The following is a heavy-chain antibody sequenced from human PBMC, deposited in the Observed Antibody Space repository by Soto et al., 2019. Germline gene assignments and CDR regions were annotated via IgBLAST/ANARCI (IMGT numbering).Heavy chain of an antibody. V-gene: IGHV1-18*01. J-gene: IGHJ6*02. CDR3: ARVGRITIFGVVTPPPDYYYYGMDV. D-gene: IGHD3-3*01. CDR2: ISAYNGNT. Sequence: QVQLVQSGAEVKKPGASVKVSCKASGYTFTSYGISWVRQAPGQGLELMGWISAYNGNTNYAQKLQGRVTMTTDTSTSKAYMELRSLRSDDTAVYYCARVGRITIFGVVTPPPDYYYYGMDVWGQGTTVTVSS. CDR1: GYTFTSYG.